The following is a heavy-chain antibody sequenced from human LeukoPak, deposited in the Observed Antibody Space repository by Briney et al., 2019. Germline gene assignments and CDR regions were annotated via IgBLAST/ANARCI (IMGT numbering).Heavy chain of an antibody. CDR2: INHSGST. V-gene: IGHV4-34*01. Sequence: SETLSLTCTVSGGSISSYYWSWIRQPPGKGLEWIGEINHSGSTNYNPSLKSRVTISVDTSKNQFSLKLSSVTAADTAVYYCARVVLLWFGELHPYFDYWGQGTLVTVSS. CDR3: ARVVLLWFGELHPYFDY. J-gene: IGHJ4*02. CDR1: GGSISSYY. D-gene: IGHD3-10*01.